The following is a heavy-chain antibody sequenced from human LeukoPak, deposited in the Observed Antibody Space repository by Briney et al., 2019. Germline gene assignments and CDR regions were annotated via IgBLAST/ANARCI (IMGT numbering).Heavy chain of an antibody. Sequence: PGGSLRLSCAASGFTFISYAMSWVRQAPGKGLGWVSAISGSGGSTYYADSVKGRFTISRDNSKNTLYLQMNSLRAEDTAVYYCAKTHYDSSGYNYWGQGTLVTVSS. D-gene: IGHD3-22*01. CDR3: AKTHYDSSGYNY. CDR2: ISGSGGST. V-gene: IGHV3-23*01. J-gene: IGHJ4*02. CDR1: GFTFISYA.